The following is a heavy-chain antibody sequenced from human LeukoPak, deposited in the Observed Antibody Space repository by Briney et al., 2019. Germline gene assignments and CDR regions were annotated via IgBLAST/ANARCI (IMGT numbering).Heavy chain of an antibody. D-gene: IGHD3-10*02. J-gene: IGHJ4*02. Sequence: SQTLSPTCTVSGGSISPYYWSWIRQPPGKGLEWLGYIYYSGNTDYNPSLKSRVAISVDTSKNQFSLKLSSVTAADTAVYYCARSTGSTMFIDYWGQGTLVTVSS. V-gene: IGHV4-59*01. CDR2: IYYSGNT. CDR3: ARSTGSTMFIDY. CDR1: GGSISPYY.